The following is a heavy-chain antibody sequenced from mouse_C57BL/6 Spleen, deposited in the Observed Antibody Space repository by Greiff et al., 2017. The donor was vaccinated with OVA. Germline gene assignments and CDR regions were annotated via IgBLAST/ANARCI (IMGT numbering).Heavy chain of an antibody. D-gene: IGHD1-1*01. CDR1: GYTFTDYE. CDR2: IDPETGGT. J-gene: IGHJ2*01. V-gene: IGHV1-15*01. Sequence: QVQLQQSGAELVRPGASVTLSCKASGYTFTDYEMHWVKQTPVHGLAWIGAIDPETGGTDYNQKFKGKAILTADKSSRTAYMERRSLTSEDSAVYYCTRSTTLVFDYWGQGTTLTVSS. CDR3: TRSTTLVFDY.